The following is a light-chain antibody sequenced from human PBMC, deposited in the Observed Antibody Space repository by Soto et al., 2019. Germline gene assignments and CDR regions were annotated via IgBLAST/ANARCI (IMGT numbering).Light chain of an antibody. CDR3: QQYKTYSRT. CDR2: KAS. J-gene: IGKJ1*01. Sequence: DIQMTQSPSTLSASVGDRVTITCRASQSIGNWLAWYQQKPGKAPKLLIFKASTLESGVPSRFSGSGAGPEFTLTISSLQPDDFATYYCQQYKTYSRTFGEGTKVDIK. V-gene: IGKV1-5*03. CDR1: QSIGNW.